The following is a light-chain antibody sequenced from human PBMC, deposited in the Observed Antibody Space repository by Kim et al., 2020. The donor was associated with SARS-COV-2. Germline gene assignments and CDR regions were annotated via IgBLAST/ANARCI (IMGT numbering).Light chain of an antibody. CDR1: TLRNYY. CDR2: GKN. J-gene: IGLJ2*01. CDR3: NSRESSGNRVV. Sequence: SSELTQDPAVSVALGQTVRITCQGDTLRNYYASWYQQKPVQAPILVIYGKNNRPSGIPDRFSGSSSGNTASLTITGVQAEDEADFYCNSRESSGNRVVFG. V-gene: IGLV3-19*01.